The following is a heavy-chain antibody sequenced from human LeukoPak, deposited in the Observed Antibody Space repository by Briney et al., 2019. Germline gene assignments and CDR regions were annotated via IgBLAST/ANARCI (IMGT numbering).Heavy chain of an antibody. CDR1: GFTFSDDF. CDR2: ISSLSNHI. V-gene: IGHV3-21*01. D-gene: IGHD6-19*01. J-gene: IGHJ6*02. CDR3: ARDLSEPHWYSSGWPLDV. Sequence: GGSLRLSCAASGFTFSDDFMNWVRQAPGKGLQWVSSISSLSNHIYYADSVKGRFTISRDNAKNSLYLQMNSLRAEDTAVYYCARDLSEPHWYSSGWPLDVWGQGTTVTVSS.